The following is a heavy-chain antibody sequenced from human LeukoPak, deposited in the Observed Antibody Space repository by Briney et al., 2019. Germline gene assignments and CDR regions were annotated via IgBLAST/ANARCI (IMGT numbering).Heavy chain of an antibody. D-gene: IGHD6-19*01. V-gene: IGHV3-74*01. Sequence: QSGGSLRLSCAASGFTFSSYWMHWVRQAPGKGLVWVSRINSDGSSTSYADSVKGRFTISRDNAKNTLYLQMNSLRAEDTAMYYCTRGGHAATGWHYFDYWGQGNMVTVSS. CDR3: TRGGHAATGWHYFDY. CDR1: GFTFSSYW. CDR2: INSDGSST. J-gene: IGHJ4*02.